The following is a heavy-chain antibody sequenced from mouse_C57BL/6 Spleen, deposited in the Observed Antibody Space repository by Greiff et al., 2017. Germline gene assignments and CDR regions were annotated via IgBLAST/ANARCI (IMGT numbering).Heavy chain of an antibody. CDR2: IDPSDSYT. CDR1: GYTFTSYW. V-gene: IGHV1-50*01. D-gene: IGHD2-5*01. Sequence: QVQLQQPGAELVKPGASVKLSCKASGYTFTSYWMQWVKQRPGQGLEWIGEIDPSDSYTNYNQKFKGKATLTVDTSSSTAYMQLSSLTSEDSAVYYCARWSNYGKYYVDYWGQGTTLTVSS. CDR3: ARWSNYGKYYVDY. J-gene: IGHJ2*01.